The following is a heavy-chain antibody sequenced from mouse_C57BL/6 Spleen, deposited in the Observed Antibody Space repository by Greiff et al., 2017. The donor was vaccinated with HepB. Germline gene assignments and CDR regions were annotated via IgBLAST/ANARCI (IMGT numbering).Heavy chain of an antibody. Sequence: EVQLQQSGAELVKPGASVKLSCTASGFNIKDYYLHWVKQRPEQGLEWVGRIDPEDGETQYAPKFQGKATITADTSSNTVYLQLSSLTSAATAVHYCAGHYGTWFAYWGQGTLVTVSA. J-gene: IGHJ3*01. CDR2: IDPEDGET. V-gene: IGHV14-2*01. CDR3: AGHYGTWFAY. CDR1: GFNIKDYY. D-gene: IGHD1-1*01.